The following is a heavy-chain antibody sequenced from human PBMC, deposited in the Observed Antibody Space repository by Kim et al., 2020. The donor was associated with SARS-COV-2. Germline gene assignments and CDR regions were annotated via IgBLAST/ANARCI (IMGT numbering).Heavy chain of an antibody. CDR2: TA. CDR3: AREGKNAFDI. J-gene: IGHJ3*02. Sequence: TANYAEKFRDRVTLTADESTSTAYMELSSLRSEDTAVYYCAREGKNAFDIWGQGTMVTVSS. V-gene: IGHV1-69*01.